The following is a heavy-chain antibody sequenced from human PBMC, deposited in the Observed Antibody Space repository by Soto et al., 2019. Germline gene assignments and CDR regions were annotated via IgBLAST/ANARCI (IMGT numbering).Heavy chain of an antibody. V-gene: IGHV3-30*18. CDR1: GFTFSSYG. CDR3: AKAARLIAVAGDYFDY. Sequence: GGSLRLSCAASGFTFSSYGMHWVRQAPGKGLEWVAVISYDGSNKYYADSVKGRFTISRDNSKNTLYLQMNSLRAEDTAVYYCAKAARLIAVAGDYFDYWGRGTLVTVSS. J-gene: IGHJ4*02. D-gene: IGHD6-19*01. CDR2: ISYDGSNK.